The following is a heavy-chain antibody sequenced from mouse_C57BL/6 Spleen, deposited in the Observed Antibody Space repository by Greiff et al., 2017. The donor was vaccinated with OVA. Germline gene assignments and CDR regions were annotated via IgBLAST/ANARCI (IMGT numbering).Heavy chain of an antibody. D-gene: IGHD1-1*01. Sequence: QVQLQQSGAELARPGASVKLSCKASGYTFTSYGISWVKQRTGQGLEWIGEIYPRSGNTYYNEKFKGKATLTADKSSSTAYMELRSLTSEDSAVYCGARSGLTTVVATRGYGYFDVWGTGTTVTVSS. CDR3: ARSGLTTVVATRGYGYFDV. CDR1: GYTFTSYG. V-gene: IGHV1-81*01. J-gene: IGHJ1*03. CDR2: IYPRSGNT.